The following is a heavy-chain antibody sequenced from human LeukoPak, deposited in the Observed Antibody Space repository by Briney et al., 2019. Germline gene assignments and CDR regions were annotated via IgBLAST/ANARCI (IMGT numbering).Heavy chain of an antibody. V-gene: IGHV4-30-2*01. Sequence: SQTLSLTCAVSGGSISSGGYSWSWIQQPPGKGLEWIGYIYHSGSTYYNPSLKSRVTISVDRSKNQFSLKLSSVTAADTAVYYCARGGVVDCSSTSCPVIPYNWFDPWGQGTLVTVSS. CDR1: GGSISSGGYS. J-gene: IGHJ5*02. CDR2: IYHSGST. D-gene: IGHD2-2*01. CDR3: ARGGVVDCSSTSCPVIPYNWFDP.